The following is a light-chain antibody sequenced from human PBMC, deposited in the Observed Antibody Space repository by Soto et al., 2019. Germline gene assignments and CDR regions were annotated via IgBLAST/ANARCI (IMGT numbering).Light chain of an antibody. CDR3: QQRDNWPT. V-gene: IGKV3-11*01. CDR1: QNVNNY. J-gene: IGKJ1*01. Sequence: EIVLTQSPATLSLSPGERATLSCRASQNVNNYLAWYQQKPGQAPRLLIYDVFNRATGIPARFSGSGSGTDFTLTIRSLEPEDFAVYYCQQRDNWPTFGQGTKVDIK. CDR2: DVF.